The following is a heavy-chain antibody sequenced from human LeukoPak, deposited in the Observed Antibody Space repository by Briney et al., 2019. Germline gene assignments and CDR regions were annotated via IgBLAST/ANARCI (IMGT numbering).Heavy chain of an antibody. J-gene: IGHJ4*02. Sequence: SETLSLTCSVSGDSISTSSYYWGWIRQPPGKGLEWIGTIYYSGSTYYNPSLTSRVTISVDTSKNQFSLKLNSVTAADTAVYYCSRESAGTTISHWGQGTLVTVSS. CDR3: SRESAGTTISH. CDR1: GDSISTSSYY. CDR2: IYYSGST. D-gene: IGHD1-1*01. V-gene: IGHV4-39*07.